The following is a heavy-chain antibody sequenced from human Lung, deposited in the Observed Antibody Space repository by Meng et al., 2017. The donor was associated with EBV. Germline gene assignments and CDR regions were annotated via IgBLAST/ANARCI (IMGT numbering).Heavy chain of an antibody. D-gene: IGHD3-16*01. J-gene: IGHJ2*01. CDR3: AREGLVGDLRYFDL. CDR1: AYTFAGYY. CDR2: INPNSGGA. V-gene: IGHV1-2*06. Sequence: QVQLVQSGAEVKKPGASVKVPCKASAYTFAGYYMHWVRQAPGQGLEWMGRINPNSGGANYAQKFQGGVTMTRDTSISTAYMELSRLRSDDTAVYYCAREGLVGDLRYFDLWGRGTLVTVAS.